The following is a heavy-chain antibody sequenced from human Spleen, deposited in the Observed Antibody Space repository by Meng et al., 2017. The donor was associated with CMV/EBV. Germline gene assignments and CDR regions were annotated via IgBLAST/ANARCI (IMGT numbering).Heavy chain of an antibody. J-gene: IGHJ4*02. CDR1: GFTFSSYW. Sequence: GESLKISCAASGFTFSSYWMHWVRQAPGKGLVWVSRINSDGSSTSYADSVKGRFTISRDNSKNMLYLQMNSLRAEDTAVYYCAKGNERWLQWGYWGQGTLVTVSS. D-gene: IGHD5-24*01. V-gene: IGHV3-74*01. CDR3: AKGNERWLQWGY. CDR2: INSDGSST.